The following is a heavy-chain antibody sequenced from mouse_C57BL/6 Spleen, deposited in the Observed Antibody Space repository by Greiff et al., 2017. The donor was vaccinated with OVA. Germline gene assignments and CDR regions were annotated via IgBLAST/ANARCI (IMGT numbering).Heavy chain of an antibody. CDR1: GFTFSSYG. V-gene: IGHV5-6*01. CDR2: ISSGGSYT. Sequence: EVQLVESGGDLVKPGGSLKLSCAASGFTFSSYGMSWVRQTPDKRLEWVATISSGGSYTYYPDSVKGRFTISRDNAKNTLYLQMSSLKSEDTAMYYCVREGYSNTPTGDCDVWGTGTTVTVSS. J-gene: IGHJ1*03. CDR3: VREGYSNTPTGDCDV. D-gene: IGHD2-5*01.